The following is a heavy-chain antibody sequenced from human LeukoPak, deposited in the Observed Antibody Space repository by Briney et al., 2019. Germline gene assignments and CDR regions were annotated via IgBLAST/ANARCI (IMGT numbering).Heavy chain of an antibody. Sequence: PGRSLRLSCEASGFTFSSYVIHWVRQAPGKGTEWVAVISYDGSNKYYADSVKGRFTISRDNSKNTLYLQMNSLRVEDKAVYYCARGIQSWFPWFDPWGQGTLVTVSS. CDR2: ISYDGSNK. CDR1: GFTFSSYV. D-gene: IGHD5-18*01. CDR3: ARGIQSWFPWFDP. J-gene: IGHJ5*02. V-gene: IGHV3-30*04.